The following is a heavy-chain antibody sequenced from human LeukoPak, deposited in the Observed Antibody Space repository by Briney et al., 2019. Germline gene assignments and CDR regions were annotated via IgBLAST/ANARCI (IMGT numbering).Heavy chain of an antibody. CDR3: AKAGDIVGATTHYYMDV. V-gene: IGHV3-30*02. CDR2: IRYDGSNK. J-gene: IGHJ6*03. CDR1: GFTFSSYG. D-gene: IGHD1-26*01. Sequence: GGSLRLSCAASGFTFSSYGMHWVRQAPGKGLEWVAFIRYDGSNKYYADSVKGRFTISRDNSKNTLYLQMNSLRAEDTAVYYCAKAGDIVGATTHYYMDVWGKGTTVTISS.